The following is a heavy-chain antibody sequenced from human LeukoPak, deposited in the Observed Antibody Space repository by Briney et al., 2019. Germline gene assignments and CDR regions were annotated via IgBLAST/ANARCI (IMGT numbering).Heavy chain of an antibody. D-gene: IGHD3-10*01. J-gene: IGHJ4*02. CDR3: ARVRPQTHPPSNYYYLDY. CDR2: IYTSGST. V-gene: IGHV4-61*02. Sequence: SETLSLTCTVSGGSISSGSYYWSWIRQPAGKGLEWIGRIYTSGSTNYNPSLKSRVTISVDTSKNQFSLKLSSVTAADTAVYYCARVRPQTHPPSNYYYLDYWGQGTLVTVSS. CDR1: GGSISSGSYY.